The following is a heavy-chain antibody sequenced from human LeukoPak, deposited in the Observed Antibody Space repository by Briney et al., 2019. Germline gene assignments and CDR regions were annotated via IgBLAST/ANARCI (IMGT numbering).Heavy chain of an antibody. D-gene: IGHD1-26*01. CDR3: AKAGGSYVAYDY. Sequence: SVKVSCKASGGTFTSYAISWVRQAPGQGLEWMGRIIPIFGTANYAQKFQGRVTITTDESTSTAYMELSSLRSEDTAVYYCAKAGGSYVAYDYWGQRTLVTVSS. CDR1: GGTFTSYA. CDR2: IIPIFGTA. J-gene: IGHJ4*02. V-gene: IGHV1-69*05.